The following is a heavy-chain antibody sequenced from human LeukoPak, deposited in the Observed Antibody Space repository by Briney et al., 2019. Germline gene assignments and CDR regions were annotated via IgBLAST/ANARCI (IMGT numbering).Heavy chain of an antibody. CDR2: ISSSSSTI. CDR3: ATPLDYYDTSGFHQGGD. V-gene: IGHV3-48*01. D-gene: IGHD3-22*01. CDR1: GFTFSSYS. Sequence: GGSLRLSCAASGFTFSSYSMNWVRQAPGKGLEWVSYISSSSSTIYYADSVKGRFTISRDNAKNSLYLQMNSLRAEDTAMYYCATPLDYYDTSGFHQGGDWGQGTLVIASS. J-gene: IGHJ4*02.